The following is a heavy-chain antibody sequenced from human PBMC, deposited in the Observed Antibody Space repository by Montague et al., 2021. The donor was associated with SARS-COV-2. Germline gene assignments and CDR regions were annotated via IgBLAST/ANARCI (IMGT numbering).Heavy chain of an antibody. CDR1: GGSFSGYY. J-gene: IGHJ6*03. V-gene: IGHV4-34*01. Sequence: SETLSLTCAVYGGSFSGYYWSWIRQPPGKGLEWIGEINHSGNTNYNPSLKSRVTISMDTSKNQFSLKLSFVTAADTAVYYCARGVRQLGVRYYYYYIDVWDKGTTVTVSS. D-gene: IGHD6-6*01. CDR3: ARGVRQLGVRYYYYYIDV. CDR2: INHSGNT.